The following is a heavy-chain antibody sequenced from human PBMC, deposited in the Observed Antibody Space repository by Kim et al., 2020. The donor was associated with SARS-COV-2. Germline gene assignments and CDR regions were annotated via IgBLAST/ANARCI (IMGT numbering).Heavy chain of an antibody. J-gene: IGHJ3*02. Sequence: ASVKVSCKASGYTFTSYGISWVRQAPGQGLEWMGWISAYNGNTNYAQKLQGRVTMTTDTSTSTAYMELRSLRSDDTAVYYCARESGYFDWGAFDIWGQGTMVTVSS. D-gene: IGHD3-9*01. CDR3: ARESGYFDWGAFDI. CDR1: GYTFTSYG. V-gene: IGHV1-18*01. CDR2: ISAYNGNT.